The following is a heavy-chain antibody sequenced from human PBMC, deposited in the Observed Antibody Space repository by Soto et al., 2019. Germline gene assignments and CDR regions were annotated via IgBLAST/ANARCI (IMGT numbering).Heavy chain of an antibody. CDR3: TGPFSRYSNDAFDI. J-gene: IGHJ3*02. V-gene: IGHV3-73*01. Sequence: GGSLRLSCAASGFTFSGSAMHWVRQASGKGLEWVGRIRSKANSYATAYAASVKGRFTISRDDSKNTAYLQMNSLKTEDTAVYYCTGPFSRYSNDAFDIWGQGTMVTVSS. CDR2: IRSKANSYAT. D-gene: IGHD4-4*01. CDR1: GFTFSGSA.